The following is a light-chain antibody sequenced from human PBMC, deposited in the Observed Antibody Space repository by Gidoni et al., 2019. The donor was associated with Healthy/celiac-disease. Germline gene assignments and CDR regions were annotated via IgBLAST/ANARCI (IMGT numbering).Light chain of an antibody. CDR2: AAS. V-gene: IGKV1-39*01. CDR3: QQSYSTPHT. Sequence: DLQMTQSPSSLSASVGDRVPITCRASQSISGYLNWYQQKPGKAPKLLIYAASSLQSGVPSSFSGSGSGTDFTLTISSLQPEYFATYYCQQSYSTPHTFGQGTKLEIK. J-gene: IGKJ2*01. CDR1: QSISGY.